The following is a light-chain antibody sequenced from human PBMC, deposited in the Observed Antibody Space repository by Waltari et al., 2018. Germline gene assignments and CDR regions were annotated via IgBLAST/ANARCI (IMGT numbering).Light chain of an antibody. Sequence: AIRMTQSPSSFSASTGDRVTITCRASQGISSYLDWYQQKPGKAPKLLIYAASTLQSGVPSRFSGSGSGTDFTLTISCLQSEDFATYYCQQYYSYGTFGQGTKVEIK. V-gene: IGKV1-8*01. CDR2: AAS. J-gene: IGKJ1*01. CDR3: QQYYSYGT. CDR1: QGISSY.